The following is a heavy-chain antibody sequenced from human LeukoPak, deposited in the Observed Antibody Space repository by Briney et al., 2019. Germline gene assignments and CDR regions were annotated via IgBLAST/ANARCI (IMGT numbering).Heavy chain of an antibody. J-gene: IGHJ4*02. CDR2: ISSNGGST. D-gene: IGHD7-27*01. Sequence: GGSLRLSCAASGFTFSSYAMHWVRQAPGKGLEYVSAISSNGGSTYYANSVKGRFTISRDNSKNTLYLQMGSLRAEDMAVYYCARGTGEGNFDYWGQGTLVTVSS. CDR3: ARGTGEGNFDY. V-gene: IGHV3-64*01. CDR1: GFTFSSYA.